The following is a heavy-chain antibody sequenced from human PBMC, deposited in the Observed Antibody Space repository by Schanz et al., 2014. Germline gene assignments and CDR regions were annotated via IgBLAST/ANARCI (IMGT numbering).Heavy chain of an antibody. V-gene: IGHV1-24*01. CDR2: FDVEDGET. CDR3: ATETSRTWFYNGVDV. D-gene: IGHD2-2*01. J-gene: IGHJ6*02. Sequence: QVQLLQSGSEVKKPGASVKVSCKASGYTFTSYYMHWVRQAPGKGLEWLGGFDVEDGETIYAQKFQGRVIMTEDTSTDTAYVELSRLTSEDTGVYYCATETSRTWFYNGVDVWGQGTTVTVSS. CDR1: GYTFTSYY.